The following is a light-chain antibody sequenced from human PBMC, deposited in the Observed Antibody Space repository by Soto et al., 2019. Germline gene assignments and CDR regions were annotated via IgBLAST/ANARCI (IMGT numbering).Light chain of an antibody. CDR2: DVT. Sequence: QSALTQPRSVSGSPGQSVAISCTGTSSDVGAYDYVSWYQQHPGKAPKLMIYDVTKRPSGVPDRFSGSKSGNTASLTISGLQPEDESDYYCCSYAGSPXVFGTGNKVTVL. V-gene: IGLV2-11*01. CDR1: SSDVGAYDY. CDR3: CSYAGSPXV. J-gene: IGLJ1*01.